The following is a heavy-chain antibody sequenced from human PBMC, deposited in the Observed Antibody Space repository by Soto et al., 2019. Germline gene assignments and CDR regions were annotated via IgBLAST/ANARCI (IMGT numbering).Heavy chain of an antibody. J-gene: IGHJ6*02. Sequence: ASVKVSGKASGDTFTGYYMHCVRQAPGQVLEWMGWINPNSGGTNYAQKFQGRVTMTRDTSISTAYMELSRLRSDDTAVYYCARFTAYYYYYGMDVWGQGTTVTVSS. CDR3: ARFTAYYYYYGMDV. V-gene: IGHV1-2*02. CDR1: GDTFTGYY. CDR2: INPNSGGT. D-gene: IGHD5-18*01.